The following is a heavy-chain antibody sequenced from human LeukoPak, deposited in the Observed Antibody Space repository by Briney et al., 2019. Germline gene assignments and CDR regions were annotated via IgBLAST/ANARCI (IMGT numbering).Heavy chain of an antibody. CDR2: IYYSGST. J-gene: IGHJ4*02. Sequence: PSETLSLTCTVSGGSISSSSYYWGWIRQPPGKGLEWIGSIYYSGSTYYNPSLKSRVTISVDTSKNQFSLKLSSVTAADTAVYYCARVAGYCSSTSCLAPFDYWGQGTLVTVSS. V-gene: IGHV4-39*07. CDR3: ARVAGYCSSTSCLAPFDY. D-gene: IGHD2-2*01. CDR1: GGSISSSSYY.